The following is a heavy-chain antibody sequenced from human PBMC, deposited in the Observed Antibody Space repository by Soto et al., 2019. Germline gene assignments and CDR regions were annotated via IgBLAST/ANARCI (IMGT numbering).Heavy chain of an antibody. D-gene: IGHD1-7*01. CDR1: GGSFTSNNW. Sequence: SETLSLTCAVSGGSFTSNNWWTLVRQPPGQGLEWIGEIYRTGSTNYNPSLKSRVTISLDKYENQFSLKVTSLTAADTAVYYCESRDRGTSVEDWGQGTSVTVSS. CDR2: IYRTGST. J-gene: IGHJ4*02. CDR3: ESRDRGTSVED. V-gene: IGHV4-4*02.